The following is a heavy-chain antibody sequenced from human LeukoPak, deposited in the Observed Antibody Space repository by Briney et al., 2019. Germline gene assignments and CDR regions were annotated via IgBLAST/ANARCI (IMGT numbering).Heavy chain of an antibody. V-gene: IGHV3-74*01. J-gene: IGHJ4*02. D-gene: IGHD1-26*01. CDR1: GFTFSSYE. CDR3: AKRISSGRYYFDY. CDR2: IKNDGSST. Sequence: GGSLRLSCAASGFTFSSYEMNWVRQAPGKGLVWVARIKNDGSSTTYADSVKGRFTISRDNAKNTVYLQMNSLRAEDTAVYYCAKRISSGRYYFDYWGQGTPVTVSS.